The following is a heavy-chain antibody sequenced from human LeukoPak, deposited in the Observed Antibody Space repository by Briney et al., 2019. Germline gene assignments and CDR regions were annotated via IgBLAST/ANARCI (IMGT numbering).Heavy chain of an antibody. D-gene: IGHD6-19*01. J-gene: IGHJ4*02. CDR2: MNPNGGNT. Sequence: ASVKVPCKSSGYTFTSYDINWVRQATGQGLEWMGWMNPNGGNTGYAQKFQGRVTMTRNTSISTAYMELSSRRSEDTAVYYCARGDSSGSTTSPGRAYWGQGTLVTVSS. CDR1: GYTFTSYD. CDR3: ARGDSSGSTTSPGRAY. V-gene: IGHV1-8*01.